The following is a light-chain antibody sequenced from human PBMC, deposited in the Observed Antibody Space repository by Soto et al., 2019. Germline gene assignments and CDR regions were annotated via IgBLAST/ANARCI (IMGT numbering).Light chain of an antibody. CDR2: AAS. J-gene: IGKJ4*01. CDR1: HDVYSK. V-gene: IGKV3-15*01. Sequence: EIVMTQSPVTLSVSPGERVTLSCRASHDVYSKLAWYQQKAGQAPRLLIYAASTRATGLPARFSGSGSGTEFTLTISSLQSEDFAIYYCQHSANWPLTFGGGTKVEIK. CDR3: QHSANWPLT.